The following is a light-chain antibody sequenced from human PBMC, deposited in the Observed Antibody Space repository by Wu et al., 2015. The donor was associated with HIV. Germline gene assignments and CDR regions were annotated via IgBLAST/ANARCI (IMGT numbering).Light chain of an antibody. CDR1: QSVPSSY. CDR2: GAS. J-gene: IGKJ4*01. V-gene: IGKV3-20*01. CDR3: QQYNSWVLT. Sequence: EIVLTQSPATLSLSPGERATLSCRASQSVPSSYLAWYQHKFGQAPRLLISGASSRATGIPDRFSGSGSGTDFTLTISSLQSEDCAVYYCQQYNSWVLTFGGGPRWRSN.